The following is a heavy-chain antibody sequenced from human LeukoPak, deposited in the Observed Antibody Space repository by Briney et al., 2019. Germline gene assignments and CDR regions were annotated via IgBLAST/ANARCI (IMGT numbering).Heavy chain of an antibody. CDR2: IYPGDSDT. Sequence: GESLQISCKGSGYSFTSYWIGWVRPMPGKGLEWMGIIYPGDSDTRYSPSFQGQVTISADKSISTAYLQWSSLKASDTAMYYCARGRYYDFWSGLGAFDIWGQGTMVTVSS. CDR3: ARGRYYDFWSGLGAFDI. CDR1: GYSFTSYW. J-gene: IGHJ3*02. V-gene: IGHV5-51*01. D-gene: IGHD3-3*01.